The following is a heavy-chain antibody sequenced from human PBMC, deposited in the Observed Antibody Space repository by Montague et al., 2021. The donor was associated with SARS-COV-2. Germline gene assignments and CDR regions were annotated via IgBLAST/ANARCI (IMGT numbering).Heavy chain of an antibody. V-gene: IGHV4-34*01. CDR2: INHSGST. CDR3: ARGARQGYGFRLGSFDY. Sequence: SETLSLTCAVYGGSFSGYYWNWIRQPPGKGLEWIGEINHSGSTNYNPSLKSRVTMLLDTSKNQFSLKLSSVTAADTAVYYCARGARQGYGFRLGSFDYWGQGTLVTVSS. J-gene: IGHJ4*02. D-gene: IGHD3-10*01. CDR1: GGSFSGYY.